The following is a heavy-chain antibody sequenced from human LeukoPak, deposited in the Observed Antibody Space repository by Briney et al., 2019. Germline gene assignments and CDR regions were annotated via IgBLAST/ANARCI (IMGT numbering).Heavy chain of an antibody. V-gene: IGHV4-31*03. CDR3: ARVRWGNPLEKEHY. CDR1: GGSISRGAYY. Sequence: PSQTLSLTCTVSGGSISRGAYYWSWIRQYPGKGLEWIGYIYYSGSTSYNPSLQSRVTISVDTSKNQFSLKLSSVTAADTAVYCCARVRWGNPLEKEHYWGQGTLVTVFS. D-gene: IGHD3-16*01. CDR2: IYYSGST. J-gene: IGHJ4*02.